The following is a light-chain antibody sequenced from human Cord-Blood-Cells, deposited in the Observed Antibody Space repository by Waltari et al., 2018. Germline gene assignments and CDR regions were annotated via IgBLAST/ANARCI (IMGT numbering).Light chain of an antibody. CDR1: QSVSSY. CDR3: QQRSN. V-gene: IGKV3-11*01. Sequence: EIVLTPSPATLSLSPGERATLSCRASQSVSSYLDWYQQKPGQAPRLLIYDASNRATGIPARFSGSGSGTDFTLTISSLEPEDFAVYYCQQRSNFGQGTRLEIK. CDR2: DAS. J-gene: IGKJ5*01.